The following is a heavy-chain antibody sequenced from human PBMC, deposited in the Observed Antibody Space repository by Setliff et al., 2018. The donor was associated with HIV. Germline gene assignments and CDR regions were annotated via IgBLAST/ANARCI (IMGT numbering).Heavy chain of an antibody. Sequence: SETLSLTCAVYGASLSPYFWHWIRQSPGKGLEWIGEISHNGGFNYSPSLESRLTMSVDTPRNQVSLNLSAVIAADTAIYYCVRGANFYTPRKRIFDYWGQGMSVTVSS. CDR3: VRGANFYTPRKRIFDY. CDR1: GASLSPYF. CDR2: ISHNGGF. D-gene: IGHD3-3*01. J-gene: IGHJ4*02. V-gene: IGHV4-34*01.